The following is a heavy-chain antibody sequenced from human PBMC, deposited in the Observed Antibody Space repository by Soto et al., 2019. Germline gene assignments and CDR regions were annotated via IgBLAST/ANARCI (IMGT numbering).Heavy chain of an antibody. V-gene: IGHV3-23*01. CDR3: AKGSIAARGAFDI. CDR1: GFTFSTYA. CDR2: ISGSGGST. J-gene: IGHJ3*02. Sequence: LRLSCAASGFTFSTYAMSWVRQAPGKGLEWVSAISGSGGSTYYADSVKGRFTISRDNSKNTLYLQMNSLRAEDTAVYYCAKGSIAARGAFDIWGQGTMVTVSS. D-gene: IGHD6-6*01.